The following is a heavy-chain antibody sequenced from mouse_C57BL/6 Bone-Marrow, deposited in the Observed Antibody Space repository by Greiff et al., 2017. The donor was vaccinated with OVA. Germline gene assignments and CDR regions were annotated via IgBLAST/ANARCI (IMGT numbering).Heavy chain of an antibody. D-gene: IGHD1-1*01. Sequence: QVQLKESGPELVKPGASVKISCKASGYAFSSSWMNWVKQRPGKGLEWIGRIYPGDGDTNYNGKFKGKATLTADKSSSTAYMQLSSLTSEDSAVYFCARPVTTVNYFDYWGQGTTLTVSS. CDR1: GYAFSSSW. V-gene: IGHV1-82*01. CDR2: IYPGDGDT. J-gene: IGHJ2*01. CDR3: ARPVTTVNYFDY.